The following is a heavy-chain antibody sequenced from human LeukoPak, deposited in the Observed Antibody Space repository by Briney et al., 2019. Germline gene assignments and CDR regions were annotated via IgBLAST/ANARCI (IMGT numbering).Heavy chain of an antibody. J-gene: IGHJ3*02. CDR3: ARDSSSWNAFDI. CDR1: GGSISSGSYY. Sequence: PSQTLSLTCTVSGGSISSGSYYWSWIRQPAGKGLEWIGRIYTSGSTNYNPSLKSRVTISVDTSKNQFSLKLSSVTAAGTAVYYCARDSSSWNAFDIWGQGTMVTVSS. CDR2: IYTSGST. V-gene: IGHV4-61*02. D-gene: IGHD6-13*01.